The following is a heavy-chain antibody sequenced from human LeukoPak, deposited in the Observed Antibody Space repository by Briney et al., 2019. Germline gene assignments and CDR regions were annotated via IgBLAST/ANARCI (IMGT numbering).Heavy chain of an antibody. CDR3: AREVGHYYGMDV. D-gene: IGHD2-15*01. Sequence: PGGSLRLSCAASGFTFSSYGMHWVRQAPGKGLEWVAVIWFDGSNKYYADSVKGRFTISRDNSKNTLYLQMNSLRAEDTAVYYCAREVGHYYGMDVWGQGTTVTVSS. CDR2: IWFDGSNK. J-gene: IGHJ6*02. CDR1: GFTFSSYG. V-gene: IGHV3-33*01.